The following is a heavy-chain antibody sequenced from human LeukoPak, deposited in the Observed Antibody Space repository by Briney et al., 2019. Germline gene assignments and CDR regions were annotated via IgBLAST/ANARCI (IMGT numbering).Heavy chain of an antibody. CDR1: GFTFSSYA. CDR3: VKGGYGSGRYYQSFDY. Sequence: SGGSLRLSCSASGFTFSSYAMHWGRQAPGKGLEYVSAVSSIGGSTYYADSVKGRFTISRDNSKNTLYLQMSSLRAEDTAVYYCVKGGYGSGRYYQSFDYWGQGTLVPVSS. CDR2: VSSIGGST. D-gene: IGHD3-10*01. V-gene: IGHV3-64D*06. J-gene: IGHJ4*02.